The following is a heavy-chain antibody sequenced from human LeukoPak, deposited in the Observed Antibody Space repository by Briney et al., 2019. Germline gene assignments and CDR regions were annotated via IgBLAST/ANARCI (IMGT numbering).Heavy chain of an antibody. V-gene: IGHV4-31*03. Sequence: TSSETLSLTCTVSGGSISSGGYYWSWIRQHPGKGLEWIGYIYYSGSTYYNPSLKSRVTISVDTSKNQFSLKLSSVTAADTAVYYCARGPSWYYYDSSGYDYWGQGTLVTVSS. CDR3: ARGPSWYYYDSSGYDY. J-gene: IGHJ4*02. CDR2: IYYSGST. CDR1: GGSISSGGYY. D-gene: IGHD3-22*01.